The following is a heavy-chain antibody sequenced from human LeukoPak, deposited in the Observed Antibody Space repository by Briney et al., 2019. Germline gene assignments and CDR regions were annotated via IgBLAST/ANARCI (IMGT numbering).Heavy chain of an antibody. CDR3: ARPDPGGVDY. CDR1: GRTFISYA. Sequence: ASVKVSCNASGRTFISYAISLVRQAPGQGHEWMGRIIPIFGIANYAQKFQGRVTITADKSTSTAYMELSSLRSDDTAVYYCARPDPGGVDYWGQGTLVTVSS. D-gene: IGHD3-10*01. CDR2: IIPIFGIA. V-gene: IGHV1-69*04. J-gene: IGHJ4*02.